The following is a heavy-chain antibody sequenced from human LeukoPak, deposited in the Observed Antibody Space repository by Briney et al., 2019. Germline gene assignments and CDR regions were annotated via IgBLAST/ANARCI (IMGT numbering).Heavy chain of an antibody. J-gene: IGHJ3*02. D-gene: IGHD3-22*01. CDR1: GYTFTSYG. CDR3: ARERPSYYYDSSGSVDAFDI. V-gene: IGHV1-18*01. CDR2: ISAYSGNT. Sequence: ASVKVSCKASGYTFTSYGISWVRQAPGQGLEWMGWISAYSGNTNYAQKLQGRVTMTTDTSTSTAYMELRSLRSDDTAVYYCARERPSYYYDSSGSVDAFDIWGQGTMVTVSS.